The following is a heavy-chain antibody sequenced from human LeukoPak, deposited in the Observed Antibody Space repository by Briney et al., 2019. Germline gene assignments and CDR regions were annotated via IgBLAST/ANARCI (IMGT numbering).Heavy chain of an antibody. CDR1: GYTFTSYY. CDR2: INPSGGST. J-gene: IGHJ4*02. Sequence: ASVKVSCEASGYTFTSYYMHWVRQAPGQGLEWMGIINPSGGSTTYAQKFQGRVTMTRDTSTSTVYMELSSLSSEDTAIYYCARGLSPFSDYWGQGTLVTVSS. CDR3: ARGLSPFSDY. V-gene: IGHV1-46*01.